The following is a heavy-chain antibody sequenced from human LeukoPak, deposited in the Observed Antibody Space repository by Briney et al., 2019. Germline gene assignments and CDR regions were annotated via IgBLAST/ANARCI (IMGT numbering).Heavy chain of an antibody. V-gene: IGHV1-2*02. D-gene: IGHD5-18*01. CDR1: GYTFTGYY. CDR2: INPNSGGT. CDR3: AKDSYGSPNYYYYYYMDV. J-gene: IGHJ6*03. Sequence: GASVKVSCKASGYTFTGYYMHWVRQAPGQGLEWMGWINPNSGGTNYAQKFQGRVTMTRDTSISTAYMELSRLRSDDTAVYYCAKDSYGSPNYYYYYYMDVWGKGTTVTISS.